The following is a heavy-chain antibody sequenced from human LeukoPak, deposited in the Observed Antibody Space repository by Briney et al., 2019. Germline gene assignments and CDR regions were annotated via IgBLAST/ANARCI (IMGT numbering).Heavy chain of an antibody. V-gene: IGHV3-20*04. CDR1: GFTFNDYG. Sequence: PGGSLRLSCAASGFTFNDYGMSWVRQGPGKGLEWVSGINWNGGTTRYADSVRGRFTISRDNTKNSLYLQMNSLRAEDTALYYCARDKHYYDSSNYVWGQGTLLTVSS. CDR3: ARDKHYYDSSNYV. CDR2: INWNGGTT. D-gene: IGHD3-22*01. J-gene: IGHJ4*02.